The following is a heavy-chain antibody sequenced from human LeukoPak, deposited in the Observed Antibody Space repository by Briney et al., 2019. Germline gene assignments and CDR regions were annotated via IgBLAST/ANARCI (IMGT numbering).Heavy chain of an antibody. V-gene: IGHV4-39*07. D-gene: IGHD1-26*01. CDR1: GGSISSSSYY. CDR3: ARAPSYSGSYPSPYFDY. J-gene: IGHJ4*02. CDR2: IYYSGST. Sequence: SETLSLTCTVSGGSISSSSYYWGWIRQPPGKGLEWIGSIYYSGSTYYNPSLKSRVTISVDTSKNQFSLKLSSVTAADTAVYYCARAPSYSGSYPSPYFDYWGQGTLVTVSS.